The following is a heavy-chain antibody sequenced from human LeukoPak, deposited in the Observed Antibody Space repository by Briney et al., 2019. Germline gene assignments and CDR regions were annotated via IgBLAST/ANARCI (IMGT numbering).Heavy chain of an antibody. V-gene: IGHV3-23*01. CDR3: AKKGVPAEYFQH. CDR2: ISSSGGST. D-gene: IGHD3-16*01. Sequence: GGSLRLSCAASGFTFSSYAMSWVRQAPGKGLEWVSAISSSGGSTYYAASVKGRFTISRDNSKNTLYLQMNSLRAEDTAVYYCAKKGVPAEYFQHWGQGTLVTVSS. J-gene: IGHJ1*01. CDR1: GFTFSSYA.